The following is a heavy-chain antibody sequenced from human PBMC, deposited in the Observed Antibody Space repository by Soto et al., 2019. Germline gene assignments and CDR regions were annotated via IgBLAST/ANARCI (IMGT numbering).Heavy chain of an antibody. Sequence: GASVKVSCKASGYTFTSYDINWVRQATGQGLEWMGWMNPNSGNTGYAQKFQGRVTMTRNTSISTAYMELSSLRSEDTAVYYCARVLGYCSGGSCYEFFDPWGQGTLVTVSS. CDR1: GYTFTSYD. J-gene: IGHJ5*02. V-gene: IGHV1-8*01. CDR3: ARVLGYCSGGSCYEFFDP. CDR2: MNPNSGNT. D-gene: IGHD2-15*01.